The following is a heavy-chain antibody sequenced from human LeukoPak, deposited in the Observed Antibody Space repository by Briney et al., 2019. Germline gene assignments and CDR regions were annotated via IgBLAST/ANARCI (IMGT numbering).Heavy chain of an antibody. J-gene: IGHJ4*02. CDR1: GFTFSNYA. CDR2: VSYDGSNK. Sequence: GGSLRLSCAASGFTFSNYAMHWVRQAPGKGLEWVAAVSYDGSNKYYADSVKGRFTVSRDNSKNTLYLQMNSLRAEDTAVYYCARGATLTTVYFDYWGQGTLVTVSS. CDR3: ARGATLTTVYFDY. D-gene: IGHD4-17*01. V-gene: IGHV3-30-3*01.